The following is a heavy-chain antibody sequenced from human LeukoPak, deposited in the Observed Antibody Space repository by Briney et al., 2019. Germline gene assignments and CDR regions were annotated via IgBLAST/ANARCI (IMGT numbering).Heavy chain of an antibody. CDR2: ISSSSSYT. J-gene: IGHJ4*02. CDR1: GFIFSRYG. V-gene: IGHV3-21*05. D-gene: IGHD6-19*01. Sequence: GRSLRLSCAASGFIFSRYGMHWVRQAPGKGLEWVSYISSSSSYTNYADSVKGRFTISRDNAKNSLYLQMNSLRAEDTAVYYCARGWQWLVRPFDYWGQGTLVTVSS. CDR3: ARGWQWLVRPFDY.